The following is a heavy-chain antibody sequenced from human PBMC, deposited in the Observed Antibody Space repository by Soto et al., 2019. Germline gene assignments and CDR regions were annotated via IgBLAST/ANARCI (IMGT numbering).Heavy chain of an antibody. CDR3: SRGILV. J-gene: IGHJ4*02. CDR1: GGSINSGGYC. V-gene: IGHV4-31*01. Sequence: QVQLQESGPGLVKPSQTLSLTCTVSGGSINSGGYCWSWIRQHPGKGLDWIGCISYGGSTSYNPSLKSLVTISVATSKNQFSLKLTSVTAADTAVYYCSRGILVWGQGALITVSS. D-gene: IGHD5-18*01. CDR2: ISYGGST.